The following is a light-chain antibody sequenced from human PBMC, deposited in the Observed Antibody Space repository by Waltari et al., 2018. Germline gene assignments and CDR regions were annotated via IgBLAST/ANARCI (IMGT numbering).Light chain of an antibody. V-gene: IGKV3-11*01. CDR2: DAS. CDR1: QNLSSY. CDR3: QQRSNWPLT. J-gene: IGKJ4*01. Sequence: EIVLTQSPATLSLSPGERATLSCRASQNLSSYFAWYQQKPGQPPRLLIYDASNRAAGIPAMFSGTGSVTDFTLTISSLEPEDFVVYYCQQRSNWPLTFGGGTKVEI.